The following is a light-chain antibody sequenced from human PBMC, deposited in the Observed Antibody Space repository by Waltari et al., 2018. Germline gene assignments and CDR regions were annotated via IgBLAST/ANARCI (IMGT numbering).Light chain of an antibody. CDR3: QQYYTYSLWA. V-gene: IGKV1-5*01. CDR1: ECIGTS. CDR2: HAS. J-gene: IGKJ1*01. Sequence: DIQMTQSPSTLSASVGDRVTLTCRASECIGTSLAWYQQKSGKAPKLLIYHASTLEGGVPSRFSGSGSGTDFTLTISSLQPDDFATYFCQQYYTYSLWAFGQGTKVETK.